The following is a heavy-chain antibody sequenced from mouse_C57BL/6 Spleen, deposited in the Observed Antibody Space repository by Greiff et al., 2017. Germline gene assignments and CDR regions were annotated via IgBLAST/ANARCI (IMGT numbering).Heavy chain of an antibody. J-gene: IGHJ4*01. CDR1: GYTFTDYE. CDR2: IDPETGGT. D-gene: IGHD2-5*01. Sequence: QVQLKQSGAELVRPGASVTLSCKASGYTFTDYEMHWVKQTPVHGLEWIGAIDPETGGTAYNQKFKGKAILTADKSSSTAYMELRSLTSEDSAVYYCTRRRSNYDAMDYWGQGTSVTVSS. V-gene: IGHV1-15*01. CDR3: TRRRSNYDAMDY.